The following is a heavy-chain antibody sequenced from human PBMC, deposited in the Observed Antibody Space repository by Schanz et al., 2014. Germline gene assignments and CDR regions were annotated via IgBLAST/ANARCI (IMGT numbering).Heavy chain of an antibody. V-gene: IGHV1-46*01. Sequence: QVQLVQSGAEVKKPGASVKVSCKASGYTFISYFIHWVRQAPGQGLEWMGIINPTGGSTSYAQKFRGRVTMTRNTSMSTAYIDLHILTSEDTAVYYCARGRTFDYWGQGTLVTVSS. J-gene: IGHJ4*02. CDR1: GYTFISYF. CDR2: INPTGGST. CDR3: ARGRTFDY.